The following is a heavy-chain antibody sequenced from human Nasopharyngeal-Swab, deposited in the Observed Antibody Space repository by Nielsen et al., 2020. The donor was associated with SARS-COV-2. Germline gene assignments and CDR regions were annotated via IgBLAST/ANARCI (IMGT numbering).Heavy chain of an antibody. V-gene: IGHV4-39*01. CDR2: IYYSGST. D-gene: IGHD4-17*01. CDR1: GGSISSSSYY. CDR3: ATQPAVTTVI. J-gene: IGHJ4*02. Sequence: SETLSLTCTVSGGSISSSSYYWGWIRQPPGKGLEWIGSIYYSGSTYYNPSLKSRVTISVDTSKNQFSLKLSSVTAADTAVYYCATQPAVTTVIWGQGTLVTVSS.